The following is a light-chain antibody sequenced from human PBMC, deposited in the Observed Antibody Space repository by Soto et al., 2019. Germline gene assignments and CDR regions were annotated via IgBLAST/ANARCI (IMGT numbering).Light chain of an antibody. CDR1: QRVRRNY. CDR2: GAS. Sequence: EIVLTQSPGTLSLSPGERATLSCRASQRVRRNYLAWYQQKPGQAPRLLIYGASSRATGIPDRFSGSGSGTDFTLTISRLEPEDFAVYYCQQYGGSPRVTFGGGTKVEIK. J-gene: IGKJ4*01. CDR3: QQYGGSPRVT. V-gene: IGKV3-20*01.